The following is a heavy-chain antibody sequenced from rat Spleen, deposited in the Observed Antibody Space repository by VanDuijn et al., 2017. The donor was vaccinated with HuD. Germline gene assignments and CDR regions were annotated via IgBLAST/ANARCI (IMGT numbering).Heavy chain of an antibody. CDR1: GFSLTDYS. CDR3: NRDEYKNNWGFAY. D-gene: IGHD1-5*01. CDR2: ISSGGNT. Sequence: QVQLKESGPGLVQPSQTLSLTCSVSGFSLTDYSVYWVRQPSGKGLEWIEAISSGGNTYYNTVLESRLSISRDTSKSQVFLKMNRLQTEDTAIYFCNRDEYKNNWGFAYWGQGTLVTVSS. V-gene: IGHV2-19*01. J-gene: IGHJ3*01.